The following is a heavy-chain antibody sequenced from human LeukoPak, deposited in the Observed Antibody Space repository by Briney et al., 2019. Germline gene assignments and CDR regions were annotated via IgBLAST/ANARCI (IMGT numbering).Heavy chain of an antibody. CDR1: SSMFSSYA. CDR3: AKNIWTEMATIYYYMDV. V-gene: IGHV3-23*01. D-gene: IGHD5-24*01. Sequence: GGSLRLSCEVSSSMFSSYAMTWVRQAPGKGLEWVSAISGSAYSTYYADSVKGRFTISRDNSKNTLYLQMNSLRAEDTAVYYCAKNIWTEMATIYYYMDVWGKGTTVTVSS. CDR2: ISGSAYST. J-gene: IGHJ6*03.